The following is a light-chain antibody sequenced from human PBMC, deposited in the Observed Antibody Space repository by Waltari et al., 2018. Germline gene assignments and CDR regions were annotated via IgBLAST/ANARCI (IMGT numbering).Light chain of an antibody. CDR3: QQYNNWPWT. V-gene: IGKV3-15*01. Sequence: EIVMTQSPATLSVSPGERATLSCRASQSVSSSVAWYQQKPGQAPRLLIFGASTRATGIPARFSGSGSGTEFTLTISSLQSEDFAVYYCQQYNNWPWTFGQGTKVDIK. J-gene: IGKJ1*01. CDR1: QSVSSS. CDR2: GAS.